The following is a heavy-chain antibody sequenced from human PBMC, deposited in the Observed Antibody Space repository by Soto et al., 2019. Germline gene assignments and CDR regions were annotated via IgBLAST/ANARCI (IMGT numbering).Heavy chain of an antibody. CDR3: ARAIVGATKGDGMDV. J-gene: IGHJ6*02. Sequence: QVQLQESGPGLVKPSQTLSLTCTVSGGSISSGGYYWSWIRQHPGKGLEWIGYIYYSGSTYYNPSLKSRFTISVDTSKNQFTLKLSSVTAADTAVYYCARAIVGATKGDGMDVWGQGTTVTVSS. CDR2: IYYSGST. D-gene: IGHD1-26*01. V-gene: IGHV4-31*03. CDR1: GGSISSGGYY.